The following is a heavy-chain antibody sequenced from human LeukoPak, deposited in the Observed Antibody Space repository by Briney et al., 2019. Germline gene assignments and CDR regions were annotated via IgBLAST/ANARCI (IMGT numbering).Heavy chain of an antibody. CDR2: ISDSGST. CDR3: ARAGRITVFGVVLDNFDY. J-gene: IGHJ4*02. CDR1: GGSISPYY. V-gene: IGHV4-59*01. Sequence: SETLSLTCTVSGGSISPYYWTWIRQPPGKGLEWIGYISDSGSTNYNPSLKSRVTISVDMSKNQFSLKLNSVIAADTAVYYCARAGRITVFGVVLDNFDYWGQGTLVTVSS. D-gene: IGHD3-3*01.